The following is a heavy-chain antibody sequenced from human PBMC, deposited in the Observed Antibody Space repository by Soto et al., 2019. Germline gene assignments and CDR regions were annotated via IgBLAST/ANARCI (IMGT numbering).Heavy chain of an antibody. CDR1: GGSIRSGDSY. J-gene: IGHJ5*02. D-gene: IGHD7-27*01. Sequence: QVQLQESGPGLVKPSQTLSLPCTVSGGSIRSGDSYWSWVRQPPGKGLGWIGYIYYSGSPNYNPSHNRRLTKSVDTPKHQFTLKRSSVTAADTAVHYLASGPNVFDLWGQGTLVTVSS. V-gene: IGHV4-30-4*01. CDR2: IYYSGSP. CDR3: ASGPNVFDL.